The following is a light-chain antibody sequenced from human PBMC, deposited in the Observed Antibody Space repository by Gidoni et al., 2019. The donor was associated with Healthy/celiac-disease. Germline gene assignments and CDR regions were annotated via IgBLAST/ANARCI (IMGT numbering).Light chain of an antibody. J-gene: IGKJ5*01. CDR1: QSVSSY. CDR3: QQRSNWPRGT. CDR2: DAP. Sequence: EIVLTQSPATLSLSPGESATLSCRASQSVSSYLAWYQQKPGQAPRLLIYDAPNRATGIPARFSGSGSGTDFTLTISSLEPEDFAVYYCQQRSNWPRGTFGQGTRLEIK. V-gene: IGKV3-11*01.